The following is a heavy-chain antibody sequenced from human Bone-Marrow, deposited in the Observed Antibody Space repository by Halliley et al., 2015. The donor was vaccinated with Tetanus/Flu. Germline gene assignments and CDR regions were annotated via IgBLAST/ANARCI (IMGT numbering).Heavy chain of an antibody. J-gene: IGHJ4*02. CDR3: ARDGDYDFWSGYYRLDY. Sequence: GYIYYIGSTNYNPSLKSRATISVDTSKNQFSLKLSSVTAADTAVYYCARDGDYDFWSGYYRLDYWGQGTLVTVSS. CDR2: IYYIGST. D-gene: IGHD3-3*01. V-gene: IGHV4-59*01.